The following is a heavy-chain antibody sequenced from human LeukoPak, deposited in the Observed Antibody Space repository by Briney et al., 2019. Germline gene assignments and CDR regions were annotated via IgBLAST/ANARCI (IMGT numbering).Heavy chain of an antibody. V-gene: IGHV4-39*01. Sequence: PSETLSLTSTVSGASISGSGYYWGWIRQPPGKGLEWIGNIYDSGSTYYNASLQSRVTISIDTSKNQFSLRLSSVTAADTAMYYCAKSGGYGLIDYWGQGTLVTVSS. J-gene: IGHJ4*01. CDR1: GASISGSGYY. D-gene: IGHD1-26*01. CDR2: IYDSGST. CDR3: AKSGGYGLIDY.